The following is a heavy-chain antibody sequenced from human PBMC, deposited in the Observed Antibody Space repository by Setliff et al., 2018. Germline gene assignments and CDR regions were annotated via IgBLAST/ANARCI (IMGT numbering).Heavy chain of an antibody. CDR3: ARLTNYVWGSTVDY. Sequence: SETLSLTCAVYGGSFCGYYWSWIRQPPGKGLEWTGEINHSGSTNYNPSLKSRVTISVDTSKNQFSLKLRSVTAADTAVYYCARLTNYVWGSTVDYWGQGTLVTVSS. V-gene: IGHV4-34*01. D-gene: IGHD3-16*01. J-gene: IGHJ4*02. CDR2: INHSGST. CDR1: GGSFCGYY.